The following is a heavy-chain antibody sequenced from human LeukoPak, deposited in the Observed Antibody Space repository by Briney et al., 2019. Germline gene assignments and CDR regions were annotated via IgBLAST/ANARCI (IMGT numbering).Heavy chain of an antibody. CDR3: DKAPLRHLCRNTSLPPPKQRFGP. V-gene: IGHV3-23*01. Sequence: GGSLRLSCAASGFTFSIYAMSWVRQAPGKGLEWVSAISGSGGSTYYADSVKGRFTISRDNSKNTLYLQMNSLRAEDTAVYYCDKAPLRHLCRNTSLPPPKQRFGPWGQGTPVTGFS. CDR1: GFTFSIYA. J-gene: IGHJ5*01. D-gene: IGHD2-2*01. CDR2: ISGSGGST.